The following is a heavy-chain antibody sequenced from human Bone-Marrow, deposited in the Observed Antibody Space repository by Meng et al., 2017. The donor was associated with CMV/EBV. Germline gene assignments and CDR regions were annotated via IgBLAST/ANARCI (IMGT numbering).Heavy chain of an antibody. J-gene: IGHJ4*02. D-gene: IGHD6-19*01. Sequence: GESLKISCAASGFTFSSYWMSWVRQAPGKGLEWVVNIKQDGSEKYYVDSVKGRFTISRDNAKNSLYLQMNSLRAEETAVYYCARADQAVAGTWDYWGQGTLVTVSS. CDR1: GFTFSSYW. CDR2: IKQDGSEK. CDR3: ARADQAVAGTWDY. V-gene: IGHV3-7*01.